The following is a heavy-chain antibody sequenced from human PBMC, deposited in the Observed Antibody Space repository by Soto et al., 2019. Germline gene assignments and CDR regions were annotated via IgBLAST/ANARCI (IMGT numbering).Heavy chain of an antibody. V-gene: IGHV4-31*03. CDR1: GGSIGSGGYY. J-gene: IGHJ4*02. CDR2: IYYSGIT. Sequence: SEALSLTCTVSGGSIGSGGYYWRWIRQHPGKGLEWIGYIYYSGITYYNPSLKSRVTISVATSKNQFSLKLSSVTAADTAVYYCARSPGYYFDYWSQGTLV. CDR3: ARSPGYYFDY.